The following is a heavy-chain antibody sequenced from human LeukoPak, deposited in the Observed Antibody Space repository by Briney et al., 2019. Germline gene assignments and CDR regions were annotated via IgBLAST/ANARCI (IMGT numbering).Heavy chain of an antibody. V-gene: IGHV3-48*04. CDR2: ISSSSSAI. J-gene: IGHJ4*02. D-gene: IGHD5-12*01. CDR3: ARIFSGYDYRSPFDY. Sequence: GGSLRLSCAASGFTFSDYSMNWVRQAPGKGLEWVSYISSSSSAIYYADSVKGRFTISRDDAKNSLHLQMNSLRAEDTALYYCARIFSGYDYRSPFDYWGQGALVTVST. CDR1: GFTFSDYS.